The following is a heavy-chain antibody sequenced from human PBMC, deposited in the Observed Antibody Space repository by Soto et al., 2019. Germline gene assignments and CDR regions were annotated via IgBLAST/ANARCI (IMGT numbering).Heavy chain of an antibody. CDR3: ARDTYYDFWSGSSRGVFDI. CDR2: INPSGGST. CDR1: GYTFTSYY. V-gene: IGHV1-46*03. J-gene: IGHJ3*02. D-gene: IGHD3-3*01. Sequence: ASVKVSCKASGYTFTSYYMHWVRQAPGQGLEWMGIINPSGGSTSYAQKFQGRVTMTRDTSTSTVYMELSSLRSEDTAVYYCARDTYYDFWSGSSRGVFDICGQGTMVTVSS.